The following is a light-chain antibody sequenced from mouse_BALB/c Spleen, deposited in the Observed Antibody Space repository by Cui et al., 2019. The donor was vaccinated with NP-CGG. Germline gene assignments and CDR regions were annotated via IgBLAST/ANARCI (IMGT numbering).Light chain of an antibody. Sequence: HAVVTQQSALTTSPGEAVTFTCRSSTGAVTTTNYANWVQEKPDHFFTGLIGSTNNRAPGVPARFSGSLIGDKAALTITGAQTEDEAIYFCALWYSNHWVFGGGTKLTVV. CDR2: STN. CDR1: TGAVTTTNY. J-gene: IGLJ1*01. V-gene: IGLV1*01. CDR3: ALWYSNHWV.